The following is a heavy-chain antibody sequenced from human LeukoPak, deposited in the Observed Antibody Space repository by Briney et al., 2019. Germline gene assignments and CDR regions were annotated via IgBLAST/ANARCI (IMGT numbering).Heavy chain of an antibody. CDR2: VKLQSST. CDR3: AREGGPYRPLDY. Sequence: PSQTLSLTCDVSGGSITQTNYWTWVRQPPGKRLEWIGEVKLQSSTNYNPSLMRRVAISVDTSANHVSLQLSSVTAADTAVYYCAREGGPYRPLDYSGQGTLVTVSS. V-gene: IGHV4-4*02. J-gene: IGHJ4*02. CDR1: GGSITQTNY.